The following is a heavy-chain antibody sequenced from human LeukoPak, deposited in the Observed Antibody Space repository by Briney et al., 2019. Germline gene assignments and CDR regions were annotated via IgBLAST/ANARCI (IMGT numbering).Heavy chain of an antibody. CDR2: IKQDGSEK. CDR3: AGRLLLPGLNWGVDY. D-gene: IGHD7-27*01. Sequence: PGGSLRRSCAASGGTFSSDWMSWVRQAPGKGLEWVANIKQDGSEKYYVDSVKGRFTISSDHAKNSLYLQMNSLRAEDTAVYYCAGRLLLPGLNWGVDYWGQGTLVTVSS. V-gene: IGHV3-7*01. J-gene: IGHJ4*02. CDR1: GGTFSSDW.